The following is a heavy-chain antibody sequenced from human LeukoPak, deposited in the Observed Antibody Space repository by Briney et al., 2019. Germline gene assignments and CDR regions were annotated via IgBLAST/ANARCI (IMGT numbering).Heavy chain of an antibody. CDR3: ARDLDYDSSGPYWFDP. Sequence: ASVEVSCKASGYTFTGYYMHWVRQAPGQGLEWMGWINPNSGGTNYAQKFQGRVTMTRDTSISTAYMELSRLRSDDTAVYYCARDLDYDSSGPYWFDPWGQGTLVTVSS. CDR1: GYTFTGYY. D-gene: IGHD3-22*01. CDR2: INPNSGGT. J-gene: IGHJ5*02. V-gene: IGHV1-2*02.